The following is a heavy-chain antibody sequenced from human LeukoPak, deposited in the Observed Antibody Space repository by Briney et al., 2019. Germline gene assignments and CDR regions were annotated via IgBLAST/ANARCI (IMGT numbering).Heavy chain of an antibody. CDR3: AKRRSYDILTGYYDYYGMDV. CDR2: VSGSGGST. CDR1: GFTFSTYG. D-gene: IGHD3-9*01. J-gene: IGHJ6*02. Sequence: SGGSLRLSCAASGFTFSTYGMSWVRQAPGKGLDWVSAVSGSGGSTHYADSVTGRFTISRDNSKNTLYLQMNSLRAEDTAVYYCAKRRSYDILTGYYDYYGMDVWGQGTTVTVSS. V-gene: IGHV3-23*01.